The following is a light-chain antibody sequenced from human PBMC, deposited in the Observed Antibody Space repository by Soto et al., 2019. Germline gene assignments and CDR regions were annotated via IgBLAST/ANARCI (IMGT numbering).Light chain of an antibody. CDR3: HQYGTSPQT. CDR2: GAS. Sequence: EIVLTQSPGTLSLSPGERATLSCRASQSVSSSYLAWYQQKPGQAPRLLIYGASNRANGIPDRFSGSGSGTDFTLTISRLEPEDFAVYYCHQYGTSPQTFGQGTKVDIK. J-gene: IGKJ1*01. V-gene: IGKV3-20*01. CDR1: QSVSSSY.